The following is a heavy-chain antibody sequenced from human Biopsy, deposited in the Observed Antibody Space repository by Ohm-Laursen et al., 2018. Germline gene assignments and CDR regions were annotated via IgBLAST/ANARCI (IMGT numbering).Heavy chain of an antibody. CDR1: GYTFTSYG. D-gene: IGHD6-19*01. Sequence: ASVKVSCKVSGYTFTSYGISWVRQAPGQGLEWMGWISAYNGNTNYAQKLQGRVTMTTDTSTSTAYMELRSLRSDDTAVYYCAREYSSGWYEGQAFDYWGQGTLVTVSS. CDR2: ISAYNGNT. J-gene: IGHJ4*02. CDR3: AREYSSGWYEGQAFDY. V-gene: IGHV1-18*01.